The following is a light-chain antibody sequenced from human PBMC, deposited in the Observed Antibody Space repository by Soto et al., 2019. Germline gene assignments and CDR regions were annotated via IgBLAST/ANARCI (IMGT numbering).Light chain of an antibody. J-gene: IGLJ1*01. V-gene: IGLV1-51*01. CDR3: GTWDSSLYV. Sequence: QSVLTQPPSVSVAPGQKVTISCSGSSSNIGNNYVSWYQQLPGTAPKLLIYDNNKRPSGIPDRFSGSKSGTSATLGITGLQTGDEADYYCGTWDSSLYVFGTGTKVTVL. CDR2: DNN. CDR1: SSNIGNNY.